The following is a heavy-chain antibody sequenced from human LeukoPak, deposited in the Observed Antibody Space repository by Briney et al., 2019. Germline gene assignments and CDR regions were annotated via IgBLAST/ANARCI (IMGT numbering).Heavy chain of an antibody. D-gene: IGHD2-2*01. V-gene: IGHV3-23*01. Sequence: GGSLRLSCAASGFTFSSYAMSWVRQAPGKGLEWVSAISGGGESTYYADSVKGRFTISRDNSKNTLYLQMNSLRAEDTAVYYCAKGEGGYCSSTSCSTFFDYWGQGTLVTVSS. CDR3: AKGEGGYCSSTSCSTFFDY. CDR2: ISGGGEST. J-gene: IGHJ4*02. CDR1: GFTFSSYA.